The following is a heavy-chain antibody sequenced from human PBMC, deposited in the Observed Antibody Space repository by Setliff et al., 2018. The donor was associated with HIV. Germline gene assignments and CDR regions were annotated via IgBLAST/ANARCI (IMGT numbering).Heavy chain of an antibody. CDR2: IKQDGSKA. CDR3: ARDDSNGNTDAFDI. J-gene: IGHJ3*02. Sequence: PGGSLRLSCAASGFTFSSYWMSWVRQAPGKGLEWVADIKQDGSKAYYMDSVKGRFTISRDNPKNSLYLQMTGLRAEDTAVYYCARDDSNGNTDAFDIWGQGTTVTVSS. V-gene: IGHV3-7*04. D-gene: IGHD5-18*01. CDR1: GFTFSSYW.